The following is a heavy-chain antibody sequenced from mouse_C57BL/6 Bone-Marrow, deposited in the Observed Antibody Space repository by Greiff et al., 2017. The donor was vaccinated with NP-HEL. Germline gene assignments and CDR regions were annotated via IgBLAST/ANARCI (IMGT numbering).Heavy chain of an antibody. CDR3: TRWDYYGSSRYWYFEV. CDR1: GYTFTDYE. J-gene: IGHJ1*03. V-gene: IGHV1-15*01. D-gene: IGHD1-1*01. Sequence: QVQLQQSGAELVRPGASVTLSCKASGYTFTDYEMHWVKQTPVHGLEWIGAIDPETGGTAYNQKFKGKAILTADKSSSTAYMELRSLTSEDSAVYYCTRWDYYGSSRYWYFEVWGTGTTVTVSS. CDR2: IDPETGGT.